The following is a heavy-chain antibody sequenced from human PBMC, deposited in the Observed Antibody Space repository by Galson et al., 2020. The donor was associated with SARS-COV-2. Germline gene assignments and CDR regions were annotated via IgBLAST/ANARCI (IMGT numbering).Heavy chain of an antibody. Sequence: SGPTLVKPTQTLTLTCTFSGFSLSTSGMCVSWIRQPPVKALEWLALIDWDDDKYYSTSLKTRLTISKDTSKNQVVLTMTNMDPVDTATYYCARIDCGPVRDYDYGMGVWGRGTSVPVSS. J-gene: IGHJ6*02. CDR1: GFSLSTSGMC. CDR2: IDWDDDK. D-gene: IGHD2-21*02. CDR3: ARIDCGPVRDYDYGMGV. V-gene: IGHV2-70*01.